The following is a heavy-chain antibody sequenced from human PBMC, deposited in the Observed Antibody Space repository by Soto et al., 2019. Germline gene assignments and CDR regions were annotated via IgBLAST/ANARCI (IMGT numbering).Heavy chain of an antibody. D-gene: IGHD3-22*01. V-gene: IGHV4-61*01. CDR1: GGSVSSGSYY. CDR3: ARDIRVYYDSSGYQYYYYMDV. J-gene: IGHJ6*03. Sequence: SETLSLTCTVSGGSVSSGSYYWSWIRQPPGKGLEWIGYIYYSGSTNYNPSLKSRVTISVDTSKNQFSLKLSSVTAADTAVYYCARDIRVYYDSSGYQYYYYMDVWGKGTTVTVSS. CDR2: IYYSGST.